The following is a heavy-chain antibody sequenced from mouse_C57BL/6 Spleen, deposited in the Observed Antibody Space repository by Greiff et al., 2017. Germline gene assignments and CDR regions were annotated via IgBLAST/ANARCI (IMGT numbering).Heavy chain of an antibody. D-gene: IGHD2-1*01. CDR1: GFNIKDDY. V-gene: IGHV14-4*01. CDR3: TTGSTWYFDV. CDR2: IDPENGDT. Sequence: VQLQQSGAELVRPGASVKLSCTASGFNIKDDYMHWVKQRPEQGLEWIGWIDPENGDTEYASKFQGKATITADTSSNTAYLQRSSLTSEDTAVYYCTTGSTWYFDVWGTGTTVTVSS. J-gene: IGHJ1*03.